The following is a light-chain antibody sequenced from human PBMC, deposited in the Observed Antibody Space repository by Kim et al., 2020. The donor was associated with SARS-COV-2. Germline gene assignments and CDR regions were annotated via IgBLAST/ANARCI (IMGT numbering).Light chain of an antibody. CDR2: KAT. Sequence: DIQMTQSPSTLSASIGDRVTITCRASQSISSWLVWYQQKPGKAPKLLIDKATSLESGVPSRVSGSGYGTEFTLTISSRQPDEFATYYCKMLNRVTFAQETKMESK. CDR3: KMLNRVT. CDR1: QSISSW. J-gene: IGKJ1*01. V-gene: IGKV1-5*03.